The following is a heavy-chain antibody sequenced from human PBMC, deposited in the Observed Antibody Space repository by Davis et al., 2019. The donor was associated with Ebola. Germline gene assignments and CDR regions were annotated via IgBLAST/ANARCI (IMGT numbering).Heavy chain of an antibody. J-gene: IGHJ4*02. D-gene: IGHD4-17*01. Sequence: GGSLRLSCAASGFTFSGSAMHWVRQASGKGLEWVGRIRSKANSYATAYAASVKGRFTISRDDSKNTAYLQMNSLKTEDTAVYYCTISTPSTVTTDYWGQGTLVTVSS. CDR2: IRSKANSYAT. CDR3: TISTPSTVTTDY. CDR1: GFTFSGSA. V-gene: IGHV3-73*01.